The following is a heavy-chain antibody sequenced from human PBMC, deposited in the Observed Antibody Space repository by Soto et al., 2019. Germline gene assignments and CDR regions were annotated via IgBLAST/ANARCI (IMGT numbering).Heavy chain of an antibody. CDR2: IYSGGST. V-gene: IGHV3-66*01. Sequence: GGSLSLSCAAAGFTVSTKDRSWVRPAPGKGLEWVSVIYSGGSTFYADSVRGRFTISRDNSKNTVNLQMNSLRAEDTAVYYCARDPWAADYWGQGTLVTVSS. D-gene: IGHD2-15*01. CDR3: ARDPWAADY. CDR1: GFTVSTKD. J-gene: IGHJ4*02.